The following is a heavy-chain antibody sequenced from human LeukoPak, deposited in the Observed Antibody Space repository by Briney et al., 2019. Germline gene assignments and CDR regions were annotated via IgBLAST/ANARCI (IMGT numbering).Heavy chain of an antibody. CDR1: GFTFSSYA. D-gene: IGHD6-13*01. CDR2: ISGSGGST. V-gene: IGHV3-23*01. Sequence: PGGSLRLSCAASGFTFSSYAMSWVRQAPGKGLEWVSAISGSGGSTYYADSVKGRFTISRDNAKNSLYLQMNSLRAEDTAVYYCARSGQQLVQWVDYWGQGTLVTVSS. CDR3: ARSGQQLVQWVDY. J-gene: IGHJ4*02.